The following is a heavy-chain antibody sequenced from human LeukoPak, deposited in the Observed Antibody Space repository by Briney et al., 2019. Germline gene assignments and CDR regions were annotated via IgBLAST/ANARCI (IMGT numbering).Heavy chain of an antibody. D-gene: IGHD6-13*01. CDR1: GFTFSGYS. V-gene: IGHV3-21*01. CDR2: ISATSDYI. Sequence: GGSLRLSCAASGFTFSGYSMNWVRQAPGKGLEWVSSISATSDYIHYADSLKGRVAISRDNAKNSLYLQMNSLRAEDTAVYYCARGGIYSQGFDYWGQGSLVTVSS. CDR3: ARGGIYSQGFDY. J-gene: IGHJ4*02.